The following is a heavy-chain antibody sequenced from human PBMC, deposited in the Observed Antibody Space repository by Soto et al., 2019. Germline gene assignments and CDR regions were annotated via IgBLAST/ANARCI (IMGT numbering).Heavy chain of an antibody. CDR1: GFTFSSYS. CDR2: ISSSSSTI. CDR3: ARDSSYNWNDW. Sequence: PGGSLRLSCAASGFTFSSYSMNWVRQAPGKGLEWVSYISSSSSTIYYADSVKGRFTISRDNAKNSLYLQMNSLRAEDTAVYYCARDSSYNWNDWWGQGTLVTVSS. J-gene: IGHJ5*01. D-gene: IGHD2-21*01. V-gene: IGHV3-48*01.